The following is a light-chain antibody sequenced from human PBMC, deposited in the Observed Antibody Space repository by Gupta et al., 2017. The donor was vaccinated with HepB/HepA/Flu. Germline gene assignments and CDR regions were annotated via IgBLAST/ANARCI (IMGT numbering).Light chain of an antibody. V-gene: IGKV3-20*01. J-gene: IGKJ1*01. CDR2: GAS. CDR1: QSVSSSY. Sequence: IVLTQSPGTLSLSPGERATLSCRASQSVSSSYLAWYQQKPGQAPRLLIYGASSRATGIPDRFSGSGSGTDFTLTISRLEPEDFAVYYCQQYGSSLVFGQGTKVEIK. CDR3: QQYGSSLV.